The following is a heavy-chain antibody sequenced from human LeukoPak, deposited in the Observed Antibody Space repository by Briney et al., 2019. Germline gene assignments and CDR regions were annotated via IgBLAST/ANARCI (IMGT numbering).Heavy chain of an antibody. CDR3: ARDDPYDTGYNCFDN. J-gene: IGHJ5*02. Sequence: GGSLRLSCAASGLTVSSTYMSWVRQAPGKGLEWVSVIYSGGNTYYGDSVKGRFTISRDNSKNMVYLQMNSLRAEDTAVYYGARDDPYDTGYNCFDNWGQGTLVTVSS. CDR1: GLTVSSTY. V-gene: IGHV3-53*01. CDR2: IYSGGNT. D-gene: IGHD3-9*01.